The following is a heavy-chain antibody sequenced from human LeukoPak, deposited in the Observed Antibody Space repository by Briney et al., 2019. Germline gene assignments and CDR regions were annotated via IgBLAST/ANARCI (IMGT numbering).Heavy chain of an antibody. CDR2: IYYSGST. Sequence: PSQTLSLTCTVSGGSISSGGYYWSWIRQHPGKGLEWIGYIYYSGSTYYNPSLKSRVTISVDTSKNQFSLKLSSVTAADTAVYYCARGTYYDFWSGYTPFDYWGQGTLVTVSS. CDR1: GGSISSGGYY. V-gene: IGHV4-30-4*08. D-gene: IGHD3-3*01. J-gene: IGHJ4*02. CDR3: ARGTYYDFWSGYTPFDY.